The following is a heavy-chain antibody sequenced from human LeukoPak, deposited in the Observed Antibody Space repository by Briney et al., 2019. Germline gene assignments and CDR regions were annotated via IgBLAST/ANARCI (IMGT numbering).Heavy chain of an antibody. Sequence: SETLSLTCTVSGGSISSIIYYWAWIRQPAGKGLEWIGRISAGGSTNYNPSLRRRVTISADTSKNQFYLNLTSVTAADTAMYYCARDHGWTCYYDNWGQRTLITVSS. V-gene: IGHV4-61*02. CDR2: ISAGGST. CDR3: ARDHGWTCYYDN. D-gene: IGHD6-19*01. CDR1: GGSISSIIYY. J-gene: IGHJ4*02.